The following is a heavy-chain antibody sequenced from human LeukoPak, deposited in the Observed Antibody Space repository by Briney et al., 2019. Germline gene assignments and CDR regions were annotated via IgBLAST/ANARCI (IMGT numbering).Heavy chain of an antibody. CDR1: GFTFSSYA. V-gene: IGHV3-30-3*01. Sequence: GGSLRLSCAASGFTFSSYAMHWVRQAPGKGLEWVAVISYDGSNKYYADSVKGRFTISRDNSKNTLYLQMNSLRAEDTAVYYCAKDLLILPSKGMAVDYWGQGTLVTVSP. CDR2: ISYDGSNK. CDR3: AKDLLILPSKGMAVDY. J-gene: IGHJ4*02. D-gene: IGHD2-15*01.